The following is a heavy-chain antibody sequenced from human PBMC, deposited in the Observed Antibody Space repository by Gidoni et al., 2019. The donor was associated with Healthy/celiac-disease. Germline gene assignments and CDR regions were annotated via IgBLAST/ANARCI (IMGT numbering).Heavy chain of an antibody. CDR2: ISSSSSYI. D-gene: IGHD3-3*01. V-gene: IGHV3-21*01. CDR3: ARDLYDFWSGYLSLEIDY. CDR1: GFTFRSYS. Sequence: EVQLVESGGGLVKPGGSLRLSCAASGFTFRSYSMNWVRQAPGKGLEWVSSISSSSSYIYYADSVKGRFTISRDNAKNSLYLQMNSLRAEDTAVYYCARDLYDFWSGYLSLEIDYWGQGTLVTVSS. J-gene: IGHJ4*02.